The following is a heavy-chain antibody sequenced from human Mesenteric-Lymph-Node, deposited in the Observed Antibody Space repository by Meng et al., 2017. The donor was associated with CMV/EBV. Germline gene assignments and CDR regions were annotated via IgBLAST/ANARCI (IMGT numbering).Heavy chain of an antibody. Sequence: SETLSLTCTVSGGSISSSNYYWGWIRQSPGKGLEWIGSIYYSGSTYYNPSLKSRVTISVDTSKNQFSLKLSSVTAADTAVYYCARSDTAQDAFDIWGQGTMVTVSS. J-gene: IGHJ3*02. CDR3: ARSDTAQDAFDI. CDR1: GGSISSSNYY. V-gene: IGHV4-39*07. D-gene: IGHD5-18*01. CDR2: IYYSGST.